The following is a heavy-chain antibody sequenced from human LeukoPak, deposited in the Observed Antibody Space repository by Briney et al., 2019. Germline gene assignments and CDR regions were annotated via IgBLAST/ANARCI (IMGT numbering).Heavy chain of an antibody. Sequence: GGSLRLSCAASGFAFTSYAMSWVRQAPGRGLEWVSAISPSGGTTYYADSVKGRFTISRDNSKNTLYLQMNSLRAEDTAVYYCASLRLVSGSYSDFDYWGQGTLVTVSS. CDR1: GFAFTSYA. CDR2: ISPSGGTT. J-gene: IGHJ4*02. V-gene: IGHV3-23*01. CDR3: ASLRLVSGSYSDFDY. D-gene: IGHD1-26*01.